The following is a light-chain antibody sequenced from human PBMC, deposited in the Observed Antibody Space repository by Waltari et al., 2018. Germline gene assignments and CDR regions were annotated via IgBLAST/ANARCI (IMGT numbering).Light chain of an antibody. CDR2: EVN. V-gene: IGLV2-23*02. CDR3: CSFATNSIVI. J-gene: IGLJ2*01. Sequence: QSALTQPASVSGSPGQSITISCSGTGSDVGSYNLVSWYQQHPGKAPKLIIYEVNMRPSGVSDRFFGSKSGVTASLTISGLQAEDEAVYFCCSFATNSIVIFGGGTKLTVL. CDR1: GSDVGSYNL.